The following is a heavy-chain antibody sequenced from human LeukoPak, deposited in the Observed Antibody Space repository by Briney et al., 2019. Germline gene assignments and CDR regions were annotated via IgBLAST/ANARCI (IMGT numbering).Heavy chain of an antibody. D-gene: IGHD2-21*02. CDR1: GYTFTTYD. J-gene: IGHJ5*02. CDR2: ITTYNGNT. Sequence: GASVKVSCKASGYTFTTYDITWVRQAPGQGLAWMGWITTYNGNTNYAQKFQGRVTMTTDTSTSTAYMELRSLRSDDTAVYYCARKNCGGDCFYLDPWGQGTLVTVSS. V-gene: IGHV1-18*01. CDR3: ARKNCGGDCFYLDP.